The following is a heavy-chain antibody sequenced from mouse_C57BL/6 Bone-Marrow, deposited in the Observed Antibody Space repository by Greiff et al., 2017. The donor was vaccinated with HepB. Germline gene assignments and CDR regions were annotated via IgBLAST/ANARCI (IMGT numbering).Heavy chain of an antibody. CDR1: GYTFTSYW. J-gene: IGHJ2*01. D-gene: IGHD1-1*01. V-gene: IGHV1-64*01. CDR3: ARKGATVGATDY. CDR2: IHPNSGST. Sequence: QVQLQQPGAELVKPGASVKLSCKASGYTFTSYWMHWVKQRPGQGLEWIGMIHPNSGSTNYNEKFKGKATLTVDKSSSTAYMQLSSLTSEDSAVYYCARKGATVGATDYWGQGTTLTVSS.